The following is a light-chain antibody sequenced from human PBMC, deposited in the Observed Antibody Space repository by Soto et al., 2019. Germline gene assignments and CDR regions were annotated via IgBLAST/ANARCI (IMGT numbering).Light chain of an antibody. J-gene: IGKJ1*01. V-gene: IGKV3-20*01. Sequence: ESVLTQSPGSLSLSPGERATLSCRASQSVSSTFFAWYQQRPGQAPRLLMYVASSRATGIPERFSGSGSGTDFTLTISRLEPEDFALYYCQQFDSSVTFGQGTKVEIK. CDR3: QQFDSSVT. CDR2: VAS. CDR1: QSVSSTF.